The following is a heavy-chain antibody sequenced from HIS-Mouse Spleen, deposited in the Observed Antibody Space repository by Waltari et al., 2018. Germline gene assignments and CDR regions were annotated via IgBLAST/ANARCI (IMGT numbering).Heavy chain of an antibody. D-gene: IGHD5-12*01. Sequence: QVQLVESGGGVVQPGRSLRLSCAASGFTFSRYAMPGVRQAPGKGLEWVAVISYDGSNKYYADSVKGRFTISRDNSKNTLYLQMNSLRAEDTAVYYCARAGTLHIVATTFDYWGQGTLVTVSS. V-gene: IGHV3-30*04. CDR3: ARAGTLHIVATTFDY. J-gene: IGHJ4*02. CDR2: ISYDGSNK. CDR1: GFTFSRYA.